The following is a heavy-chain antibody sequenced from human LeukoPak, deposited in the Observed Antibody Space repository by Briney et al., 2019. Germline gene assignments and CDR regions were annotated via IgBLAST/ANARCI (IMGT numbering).Heavy chain of an antibody. CDR2: ISGSGGST. V-gene: IGHV3-23*01. CDR1: GFIFSNPW. J-gene: IGHJ4*02. CDR3: AKDRIEGDPVWLFDY. D-gene: IGHD3-16*01. Sequence: PGGSLRLSCAASGFIFSNPWMSWVRQAPGKGLEWVSAISGSGGSTYYADSVRGRFTISRDNSKNTLYLQMNSLRAEDTAVYYCAKDRIEGDPVWLFDYWGQGTLVTVSS.